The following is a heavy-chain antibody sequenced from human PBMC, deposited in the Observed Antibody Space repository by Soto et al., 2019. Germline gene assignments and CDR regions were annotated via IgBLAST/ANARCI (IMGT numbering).Heavy chain of an antibody. J-gene: IGHJ4*02. Sequence: GGSLRLSCVGSGFTFSSYAMHWVRQAPGKGLEWVSDIRWNSGNLGYADSVKGRFTISRDNAENSLYLQMNSLRLEDTALYFCAKDLRDYYDTSGNYYFDSWGQGTLVTVSS. D-gene: IGHD3-22*01. CDR2: IRWNSGNL. CDR1: GFTFSSYA. CDR3: AKDLRDYYDTSGNYYFDS. V-gene: IGHV3-9*01.